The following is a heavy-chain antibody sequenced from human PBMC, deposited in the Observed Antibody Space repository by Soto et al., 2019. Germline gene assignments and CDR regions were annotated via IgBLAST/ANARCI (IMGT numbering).Heavy chain of an antibody. D-gene: IGHD2-2*01. CDR3: AAASSTSGGYYGMDV. J-gene: IGHJ6*02. Sequence: ASVKVSCKTSGFTFTSSAMQWVRQARGQRLEWIGWIVVGSGHTNYAQKFQERVTITRDMSTSTAYMELSSLRSEDTAMYYCAAASSTSGGYYGMDVWGQGTKVTVSS. CDR2: IVVGSGHT. V-gene: IGHV1-58*02. CDR1: GFTFTSSA.